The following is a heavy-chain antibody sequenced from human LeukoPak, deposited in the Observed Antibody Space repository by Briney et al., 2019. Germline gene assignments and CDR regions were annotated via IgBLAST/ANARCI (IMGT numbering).Heavy chain of an antibody. J-gene: IGHJ3*02. CDR2: TLPMFGTS. V-gene: IGHV1-69*05. CDR1: EETFRNYA. Sequence: ASVKVSCKASEETFRNYAISWVRQAPGQGFEWLGRTLPMFGTSSYAEKFRGRLMMTTDDSSTTAYMELGSLISEDTAVYYCARDPSSGWFPASFGFDIWGQGTMGTVSS. D-gene: IGHD6-19*01. CDR3: ARDPSSGWFPASFGFDI.